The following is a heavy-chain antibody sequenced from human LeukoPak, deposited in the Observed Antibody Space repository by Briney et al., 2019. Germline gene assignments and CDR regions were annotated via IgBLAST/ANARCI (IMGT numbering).Heavy chain of an antibody. V-gene: IGHV1-46*01. D-gene: IGHD3-3*01. CDR2: INPSGGST. J-gene: IGHJ4*02. CDR3: ARYHSRGARLEWLFV. Sequence: ASVKVSCKASGYTFTSYYMHWVRQAPGQGLEWMGIINPSGGSTSYAQKFQGRVTITADKSTSTAYMELSSLRSEDTAVYYCARYHSRGARLEWLFVWGQGTLVTVSS. CDR1: GYTFTSYY.